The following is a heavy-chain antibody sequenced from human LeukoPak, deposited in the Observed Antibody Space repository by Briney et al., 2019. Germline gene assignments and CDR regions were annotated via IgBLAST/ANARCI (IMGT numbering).Heavy chain of an antibody. J-gene: IGHJ6*03. V-gene: IGHV4-30-4*08. CDR2: IYYSGST. CDR3: AREDYYYYMDV. Sequence: NPSETLSLTCTVSGGSISSGDYYWSWIRQPPGKGLEWIGYIYYSGSTYYNPSLKSRVTISVDTSKNQFSLKLSSVTAAGTAVYYCAREDYYYYMDVWGKGTTVTVSS. CDR1: GGSISSGDYY.